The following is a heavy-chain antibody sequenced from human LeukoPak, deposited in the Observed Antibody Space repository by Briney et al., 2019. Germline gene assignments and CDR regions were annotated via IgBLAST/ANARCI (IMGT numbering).Heavy chain of an antibody. J-gene: IGHJ6*03. CDR2: IKHGGSN. V-gene: IGHV4-34*01. CDR1: GGSFSSYC. D-gene: IGHD2-8*01. Sequence: KTSETLSLTCAVYGGSFSSYCTSWIRQPPGKGLEWIGAIKHGGSNNYNRSLKTRLTITGNPPTNQFSLKLSSVTGADTAVYFCARVGHRYVINDWSRTGRGAYPTKYYYHGDVWGKGTRVTVSS. CDR3: ARVGHRYVINDWSRTGRGAYPTKYYYHGDV.